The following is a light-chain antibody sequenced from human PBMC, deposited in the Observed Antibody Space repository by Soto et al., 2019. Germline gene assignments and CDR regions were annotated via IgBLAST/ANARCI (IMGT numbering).Light chain of an antibody. CDR2: SDN. J-gene: IGLJ1*01. CDR3: ATWDDSLDGLYV. V-gene: IGLV1-44*01. Sequence: QSALTQPPSASGTPGQRVTISCSGSSSNIGSNSVNWYQQVPGTAPKLLIYSDNQRPSGVPVRFSGSKSGTSASLAISGLQSDDEADYYCATWDDSLDGLYVFGTGTKLTVL. CDR1: SSNIGSNS.